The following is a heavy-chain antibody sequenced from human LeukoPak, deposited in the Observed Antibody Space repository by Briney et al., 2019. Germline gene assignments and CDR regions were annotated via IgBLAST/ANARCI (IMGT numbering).Heavy chain of an antibody. CDR3: AREGGPYRPLDY. CDR1: GGSITNTNY. CDR2: VNLQGST. Sequence: PSGTLSLTCGVSGGSITNTNYWTWVRQPPGKGLEWIGEVNLQGSTNYNPSLMGRVAIAVDTSENHISLQLTSVTAVDTAVYYCAREGGPYRPLDYSGQGTLVTVSS. J-gene: IGHJ4*02. V-gene: IGHV4-4*02.